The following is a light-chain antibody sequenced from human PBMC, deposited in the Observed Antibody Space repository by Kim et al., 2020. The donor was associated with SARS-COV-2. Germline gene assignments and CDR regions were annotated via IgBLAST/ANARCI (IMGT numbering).Light chain of an antibody. CDR3: LQHHSYPWT. CDR2: GSS. CDR1: QGVNNY. J-gene: IGKJ1*01. V-gene: IGKV1-17*03. Sequence: ASVGDRVTITCRASQGVNNYLAWFQQKPGKVPERLIYGSSNLQSGVPSRFSGSGSGTEFTLTISSLQPEDFATYYCLQHHSYPWTFGQGTKVDIK.